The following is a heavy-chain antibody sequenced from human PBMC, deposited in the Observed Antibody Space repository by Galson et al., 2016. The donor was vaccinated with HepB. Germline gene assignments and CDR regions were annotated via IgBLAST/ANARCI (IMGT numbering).Heavy chain of an antibody. CDR1: GLAF. CDR2: IAHHGGSI. Sequence: SLRLSCAASGLAFMHWVRQAPGKGLEWVAVIAHHGGSIYYADSVRGRFTISRDNSENTVSLQTNSLRAEDTAVYYCARALYDSGLLFFDLWGQGTLVTVSS. CDR3: ARALYDSGLLFFDL. D-gene: IGHD3-10*01. V-gene: IGHV3-33*05. J-gene: IGHJ4*02.